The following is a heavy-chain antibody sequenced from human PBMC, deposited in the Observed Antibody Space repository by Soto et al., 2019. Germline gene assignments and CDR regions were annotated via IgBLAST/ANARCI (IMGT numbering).Heavy chain of an antibody. CDR1: GFTFDDYA. CDR2: ISWNSGSI. J-gene: IGHJ6*02. Sequence: PGGSLRLSCAASGFTFDDYAMHWVRQAPGKGLEWVSGISWNSGSIGYADSVKGRFTISRDNAKNSLYLQMNSLRAEDTALYYCATDLIARAYYYGLDVWGPGTTLTVSS. CDR3: ATDLIARAYYYGLDV. D-gene: IGHD6-13*01. V-gene: IGHV3-9*01.